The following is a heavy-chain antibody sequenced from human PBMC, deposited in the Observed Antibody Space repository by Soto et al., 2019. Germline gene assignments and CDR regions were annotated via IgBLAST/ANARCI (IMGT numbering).Heavy chain of an antibody. D-gene: IGHD2-2*01. CDR1: GGSISSGDYY. V-gene: IGHV4-30-4*01. CDR2: IYYSGST. CDR3: ARDAQGGYCSSTSCYRNYYYGMDV. J-gene: IGHJ6*02. Sequence: SETLSLTCTVSGGSISSGDYYWSWIRQPPGKGLEWIGYIYYSGSTYYNPSLKSRVTISVDTSKNQFSLRLSSVTAADTAVYYCARDAQGGYCSSTSCYRNYYYGMDVWGQGTTVTFSS.